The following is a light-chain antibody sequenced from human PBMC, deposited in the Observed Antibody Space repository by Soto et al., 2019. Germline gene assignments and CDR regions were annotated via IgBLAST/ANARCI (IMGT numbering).Light chain of an antibody. J-gene: IGLJ2*01. Sequence: QSALTQPASVSGSPGQSITISCTGTSSDVGGYQYVSWYQQHPGKAPKLMIYDVTWRPSGVSNRFSGSKSGNTASLTISGLQSEDEADCYCSSYTSSATVLFGGGTKLTVL. V-gene: IGLV2-14*01. CDR3: SSYTSSATVL. CDR2: DVT. CDR1: SSDVGGYQY.